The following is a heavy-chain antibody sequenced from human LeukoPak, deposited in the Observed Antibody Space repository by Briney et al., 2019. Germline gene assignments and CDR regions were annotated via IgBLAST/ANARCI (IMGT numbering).Heavy chain of an antibody. CDR1: GYTFTNYY. D-gene: IGHD2-21*02. CDR2: INPSGAST. J-gene: IGHJ4*02. CDR3: ARARVVVTATPSDY. Sequence: ASVKVSCKASGYTFTNYYMHWVRQAPGQGLEWMGIINPSGASTSYAQKFQGRVTMTRDTSTSTVYMELSSLRSEGTAVYYCARARVVVTATPSDYWGQGTLVTVSS. V-gene: IGHV1-46*01.